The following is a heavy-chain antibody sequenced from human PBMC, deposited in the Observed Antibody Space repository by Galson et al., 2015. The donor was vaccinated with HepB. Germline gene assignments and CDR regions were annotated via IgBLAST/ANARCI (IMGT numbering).Heavy chain of an antibody. D-gene: IGHD3-3*01. CDR2: INPNSGST. J-gene: IGHJ4*02. CDR1: GYTFTGYY. Sequence: SLKLSCAASGYTFTGYYMHWVRQAPGKGLEWMGWINPNSGSTNYAQQLQGWVTMTRDTSNNSAYMQLSKMRSEDTAVYYCARGGSMTMLGLAMGGFDHWGQGTLVTVSS. CDR3: ARGGSMTMLGLAMGGFDH. V-gene: IGHV1-2*04.